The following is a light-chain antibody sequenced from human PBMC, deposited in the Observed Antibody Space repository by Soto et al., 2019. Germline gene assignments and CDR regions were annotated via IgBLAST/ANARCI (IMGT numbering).Light chain of an antibody. CDR2: AAS. CDR3: QQFGSSPGFT. V-gene: IGKV3-20*01. CDR1: QSINNRY. Sequence: IVLTQSPGTLSLSPGERATLSCRASQSINNRYLAWYQQKPGQAPRLLIYAASSRATGIPDRFSGSGSGTDFTLTISRLEPEDFAVYYCQQFGSSPGFTFGPGTKVDIK. J-gene: IGKJ3*01.